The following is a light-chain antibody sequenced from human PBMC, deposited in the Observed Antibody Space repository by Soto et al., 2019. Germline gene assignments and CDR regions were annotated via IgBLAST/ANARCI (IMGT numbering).Light chain of an antibody. Sequence: LTQSPDTVSLKPRERATLSCRSSQTVSSNYLAWGQQRPGQAPRLXIYGASTRAAGIPDRFSGSGSGTDFTLTITRLEPEDSAVYYCQQFSSYPLTFGGGTKVDIK. V-gene: IGKV3-20*01. CDR2: GAS. CDR1: QTVSSNY. CDR3: QQFSSYPLT. J-gene: IGKJ4*01.